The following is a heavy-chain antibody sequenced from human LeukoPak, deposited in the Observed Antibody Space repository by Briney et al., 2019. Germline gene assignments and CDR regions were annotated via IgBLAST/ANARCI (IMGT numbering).Heavy chain of an antibody. D-gene: IGHD3-22*01. CDR3: ALTYYYDSSGYPLDY. CDR2: MNPDSGNT. J-gene: IGHJ4*02. CDR1: GYTFTSYD. Sequence: ASVKVSCKASGYTFTSYDINWVRQATGQGLEWVGWMNPDSGNTGYAQKFQGRVTMTRDTSISTAYMELSRLRSDDTAVYYCALTYYYDSSGYPLDYWGQGTLVTVSS. V-gene: IGHV1-8*01.